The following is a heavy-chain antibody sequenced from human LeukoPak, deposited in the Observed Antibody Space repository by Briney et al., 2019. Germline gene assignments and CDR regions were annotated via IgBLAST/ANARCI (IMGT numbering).Heavy chain of an antibody. V-gene: IGHV4-30-4*08. Sequence: PSETLSLTCAVYGGSFSGYYWSWIRQPPGKGLEWIGYIYYSGSTYYNPSLKSRVTISVDTSKNQFSLKLSSVTAADTAVYYCARAGAAAGTLYYYYYMDVWGKGTTVTVSS. D-gene: IGHD6-13*01. J-gene: IGHJ6*03. CDR3: ARAGAAAGTLYYYYYMDV. CDR1: GGSFSGYY. CDR2: IYYSGST.